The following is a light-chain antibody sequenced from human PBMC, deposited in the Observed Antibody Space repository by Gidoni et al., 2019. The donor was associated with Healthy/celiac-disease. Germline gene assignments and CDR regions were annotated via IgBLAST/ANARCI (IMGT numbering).Light chain of an antibody. Sequence: EIVMTPSPATLSVSPGDRATLSCRASQSVSSNLAWYQQKPGQAPRLLIYGASTRATGIPARFSGSGSGTEFTLTISSLQSEDFAVYYCQQYNNWPRTFGQGTKVEIK. J-gene: IGKJ1*01. V-gene: IGKV3-15*01. CDR2: GAS. CDR3: QQYNNWPRT. CDR1: QSVSSN.